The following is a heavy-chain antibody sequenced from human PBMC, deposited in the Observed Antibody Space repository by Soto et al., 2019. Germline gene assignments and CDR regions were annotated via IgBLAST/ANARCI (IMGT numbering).Heavy chain of an antibody. CDR1: GFTFSDYS. CDR3: ARGSAHIQVQTFDS. J-gene: IGHJ4*02. CDR2: ISPTSGAI. V-gene: IGHV3-21*01. D-gene: IGHD1-1*01. Sequence: EVHLLESGGGLVKSGGSLRVSCTASGFTFSDYSMHWVRQAPGKGLEWVSSISPTSGAIYYADSEKGRFTITRDNAKNSLFLQMTSLRAEDTAVYSCARGSAHIQVQTFDSWGQGTLVTVSS.